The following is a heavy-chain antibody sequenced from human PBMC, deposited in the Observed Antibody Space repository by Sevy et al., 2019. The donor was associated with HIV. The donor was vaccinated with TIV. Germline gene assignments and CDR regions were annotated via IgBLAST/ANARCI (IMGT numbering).Heavy chain of an antibody. V-gene: IGHV3-48*03. CDR3: TNYVHY. CDR2: ISSGFSK. J-gene: IGHJ4*02. Sequence: GESLKISCAASGFTFNVYEMNWVRKAPGKGLEWVSYISSGFSKSYADSVKGRFTISRDNTKNSLYLQMNSLRAEDTAVYYCTNYVHYWGQGTLVTVSS. CDR1: GFTFNVYE.